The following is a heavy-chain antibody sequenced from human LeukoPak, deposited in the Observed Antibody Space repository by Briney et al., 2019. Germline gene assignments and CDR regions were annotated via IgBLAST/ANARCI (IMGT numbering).Heavy chain of an antibody. CDR1: GFTFSSYT. V-gene: IGHV3-23*01. D-gene: IGHD1-26*01. Sequence: GGSLRLSCAASGFTFSSYTMSWVRQAPGKGLEWVSAISGSGDNTYYADSVKGRFTISRDNSKNKLYLQMNSLRAGDTAVYYCAKGVVGASRRGYFDYWGQGTLVTVSS. J-gene: IGHJ4*02. CDR2: ISGSGDNT. CDR3: AKGVVGASRRGYFDY.